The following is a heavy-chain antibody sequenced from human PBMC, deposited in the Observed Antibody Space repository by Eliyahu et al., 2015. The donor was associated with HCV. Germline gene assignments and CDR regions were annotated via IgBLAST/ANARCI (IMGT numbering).Heavy chain of an antibody. CDR3: ATEYIFDYFDSGVYYMSYYFDS. V-gene: IGHV3-15*01. Sequence: EVQVVESGGRLVKPGESLTLSCAVSGSTFINAWLAWVRXAPGKGLEWVGRVRSQSDGGTTDYAAAVKGRFTVSRDDSQNMVYLQMNSLKSEDTAVYYCATEYIFDYFDSGVYYMSYYFDSWGQGTRVTVSS. D-gene: IGHD3-22*01. CDR1: GSTFINAW. CDR2: VRSQSDGGTT. J-gene: IGHJ4*02.